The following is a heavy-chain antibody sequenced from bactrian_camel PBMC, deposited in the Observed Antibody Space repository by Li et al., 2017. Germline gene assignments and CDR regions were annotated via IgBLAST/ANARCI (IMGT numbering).Heavy chain of an antibody. Sequence: HVQLVESGGGSVQAGGSLRLSCTASGFTFDDSAMAWYRQGPGNECELVSVIRFDGSAYYADSVKGRFSISRDNAKNTVYLQMNRLKPEDTAVYYCAAFKPKPVATTCRARMGTQVTVS. J-gene: IGHJ4*01. CDR1: GFTFDDSA. D-gene: IGHD4*01. CDR2: IRFDGSA. V-gene: IGHV3S60*01.